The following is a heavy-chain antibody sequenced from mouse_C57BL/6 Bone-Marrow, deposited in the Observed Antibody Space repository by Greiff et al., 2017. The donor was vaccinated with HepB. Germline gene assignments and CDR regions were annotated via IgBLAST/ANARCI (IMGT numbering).Heavy chain of an antibody. V-gene: IGHV6-6*01. CDR1: GFTFSDAW. J-gene: IGHJ2*01. D-gene: IGHD2-1*01. CDR2: IRNKANNHAT. CDR3: TRYGNFYFDY. Sequence: EVKLMESGGGLVQPGGSMKLSCAASGFTFSDAWMDWVRQSPEKGLEWVAEIRNKANNHATYYAESVKGRFTISRDDSKSSVYLRMNSLRAEDTGIYYCTRYGNFYFDYWGQGTTLTVSS.